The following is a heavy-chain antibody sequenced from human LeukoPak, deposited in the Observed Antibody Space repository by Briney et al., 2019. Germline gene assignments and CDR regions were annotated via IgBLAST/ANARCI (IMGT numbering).Heavy chain of an antibody. J-gene: IGHJ4*02. D-gene: IGHD6-13*01. CDR1: GFTFSDYA. CDR3: TKSPRWAAAPDY. CDR2: VSWNSGNI. Sequence: GGSLRLSCAASGFTFSDYAMQWVRQAPGKGVEWVSGVSWNSGNIVYAESVKGRFTISRDIAKNSLYLQMNSLRAEDTALYYCTKSPRWAAAPDYWGRGTLATVSS. V-gene: IGHV3-9*01.